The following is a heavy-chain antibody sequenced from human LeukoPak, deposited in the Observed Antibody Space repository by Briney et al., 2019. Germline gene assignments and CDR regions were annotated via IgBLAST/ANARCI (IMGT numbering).Heavy chain of an antibody. CDR1: GFNFFDYA. CDR2: IKWNSGDI. D-gene: IGHD4-23*01. J-gene: IGHJ4*02. CDR3: ARGRPHGNDY. V-gene: IGHV3-9*01. Sequence: GGSLRLSCAASGFNFFDYAMYWVRQAPGRGLEWVSGIKWNSGDIGYADSVKGRFTISRDNAKNTLYLQMNSLRVEDTAVYYCARGRPHGNDYWGQGTLVTVSS.